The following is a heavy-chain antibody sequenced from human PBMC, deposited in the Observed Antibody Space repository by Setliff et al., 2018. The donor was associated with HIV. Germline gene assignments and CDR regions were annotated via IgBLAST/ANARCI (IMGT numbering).Heavy chain of an antibody. CDR2: VIPSTGDT. J-gene: IGHJ4*02. Sequence: ASVKVSCKASGYTFTSYYIHWVRQAPGQGLEWMGIVIPSTGDTNYAQNFQGRVTMNRDTSTNTVYMDLSSLKSEDTAVYYCVRDKGIREAASLDYWGQGSLVTVSS. D-gene: IGHD6-13*01. CDR3: VRDKGIREAASLDY. CDR1: GYTFTSYY. V-gene: IGHV1-46*01.